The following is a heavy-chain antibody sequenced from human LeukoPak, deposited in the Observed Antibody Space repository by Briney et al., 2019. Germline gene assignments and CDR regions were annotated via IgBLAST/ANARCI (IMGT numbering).Heavy chain of an antibody. D-gene: IGHD6-6*01. Sequence: GGSLRLSCAASGFTFNMHAMHWVRRAPGKGLEWVAVISNDGSEEYYADSVRGRFPVSRDNFKNTVYLQMSSLRPEDTAVYYCAKARHCTTATCASAAFDAWGQGTMVTVSS. CDR2: ISNDGSEE. CDR3: AKARHCTTATCASAAFDA. CDR1: GFTFNMHA. V-gene: IGHV3-30-3*01. J-gene: IGHJ3*01.